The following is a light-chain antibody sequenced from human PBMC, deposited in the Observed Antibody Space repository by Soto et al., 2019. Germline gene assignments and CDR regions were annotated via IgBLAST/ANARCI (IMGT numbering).Light chain of an antibody. CDR3: QQCYSPPLT. V-gene: IGKV1-39*01. J-gene: IGKJ4*01. Sequence: QMTQSPASLSSSVGDRVTITCRASRGISDYLNWFQHKPGRAPKLLIYAASVLHSGVPARFSGSGSGSGTEYTLTISSLQPEDSATYYCQQCYSPPLTFGGGTRVEIK. CDR2: AAS. CDR1: RGISDY.